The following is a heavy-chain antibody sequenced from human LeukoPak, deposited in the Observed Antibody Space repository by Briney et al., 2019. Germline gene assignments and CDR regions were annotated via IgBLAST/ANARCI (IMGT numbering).Heavy chain of an antibody. J-gene: IGHJ2*01. CDR1: GGSFSGYY. D-gene: IGHD5-12*01. Sequence: SETLSLTCAVYGGSFSGYYWSWIRQPPGKGLEWIGEINHSGSTNYNPSLKSRVTISVDTSKNQFSLKLSSVTAADTAVYYCARGLGGGFSYGFWYFDLWGRGTLVTVSS. CDR2: INHSGST. CDR3: ARGLGGGFSYGFWYFDL. V-gene: IGHV4-34*01.